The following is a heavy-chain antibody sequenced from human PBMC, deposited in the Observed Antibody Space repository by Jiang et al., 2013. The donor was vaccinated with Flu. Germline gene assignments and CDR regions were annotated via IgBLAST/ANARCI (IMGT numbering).Heavy chain of an antibody. CDR3: AKCDNSLGYYGMDV. V-gene: IGHV3-9*01. J-gene: IGHJ6*02. CDR1: GFTFDDYA. Sequence: GLVQPGRSLRLSCAASGFTFDDYAMHWVRQAPGKGLEWVSGISWNSGSIGYADSVKGRFTISRDNAKNSLYLQMNSLRAEDTALYYCAKCDNSLGYYGMDVWGQGTTVTVSS. D-gene: IGHD5-24*01. CDR2: ISWNSGSI.